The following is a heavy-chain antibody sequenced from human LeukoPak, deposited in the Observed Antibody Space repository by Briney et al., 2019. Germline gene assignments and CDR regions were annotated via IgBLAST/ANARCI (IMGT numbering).Heavy chain of an antibody. CDR2: IYPADSDT. CDR1: GYSFRNQW. V-gene: IGHV5-51*01. J-gene: IGHJ3*01. Sequence: GESLKISCKASGYSFRNQWIGWVRQMPGKGLEWMGIIYPADSDTRYRPSFQGQVTISVDKSITTAYLQWSRLKASDTAMYYCARHLLSTSTSKWDAFDLWGQGTLVTVSS. CDR3: ARHLLSTSTSKWDAFDL. D-gene: IGHD2-2*01.